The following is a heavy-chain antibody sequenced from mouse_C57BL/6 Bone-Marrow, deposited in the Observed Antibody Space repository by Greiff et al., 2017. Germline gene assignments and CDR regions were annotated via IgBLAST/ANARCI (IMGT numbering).Heavy chain of an antibody. CDR2: ISYDGSN. CDR3: ARDYYGSSYDYFDY. V-gene: IGHV3-6*01. J-gene: IGHJ2*01. Sequence: DVKLQESGPGLVKPSQSLSLTCSVTGYSITSCYYWNWIRQFPGNKLEWMGYISYDGSNNYNPSLKNRISITRDTSKNQFFMKLNSVTTEDTATYYCARDYYGSSYDYFDYWGQGTTLTVSS. CDR1: GYSITSCYY. D-gene: IGHD1-1*01.